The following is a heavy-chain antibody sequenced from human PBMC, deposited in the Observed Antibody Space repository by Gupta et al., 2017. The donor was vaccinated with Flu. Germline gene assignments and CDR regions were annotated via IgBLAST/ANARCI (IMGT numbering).Heavy chain of an antibody. V-gene: IGHV1-45*02. CDR1: TNPF. J-gene: IGHJ5*02. CDR2: ITPYNGDF. CDR3: ARSALRDDQTCLDH. Sequence: TNPFLRCLSQAPGQGPEWMGWITPYNGDFKYAPRFRGRLYIVRESSLSTTYMELRRLTPEDTAIYYCARSALRDDQTCLDHFGQGTPVTVSS. D-gene: IGHD1-1*01.